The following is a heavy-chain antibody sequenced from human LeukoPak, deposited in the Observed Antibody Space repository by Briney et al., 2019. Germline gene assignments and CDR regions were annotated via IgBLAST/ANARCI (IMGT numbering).Heavy chain of an antibody. CDR1: AFTVSSNY. CDR2: IYSGGST. V-gene: IGHV3-66*01. Sequence: SGGSLRLSCAGSAFTVSSNYMSWVRQAPGKGLEWVSVIYSGGSTYYADSVKGRFTISRDNSKNTLYLQMNSLRAEDTAVYYCAREEYGAHWGQGTLVTVSS. CDR3: AREEYGAH. D-gene: IGHD4-17*01. J-gene: IGHJ4*02.